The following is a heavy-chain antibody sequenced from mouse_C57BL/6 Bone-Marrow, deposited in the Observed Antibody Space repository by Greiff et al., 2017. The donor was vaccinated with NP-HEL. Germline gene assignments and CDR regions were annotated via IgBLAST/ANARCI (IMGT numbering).Heavy chain of an antibody. V-gene: IGHV1-74*01. J-gene: IGHJ1*03. Sequence: QVQLQQPGAELVKPGASVKVSCKASGYTFTSYWMHWVKQRPGQGLEWIGRIHPSDSDTNYNQKLKGKATLTVDKSSSTAYMQLSSLTSEDSAVYYCAMTTVVATDWYFDVWGTGTTVTVSS. D-gene: IGHD1-1*01. CDR1: GYTFTSYW. CDR3: AMTTVVATDWYFDV. CDR2: IHPSDSDT.